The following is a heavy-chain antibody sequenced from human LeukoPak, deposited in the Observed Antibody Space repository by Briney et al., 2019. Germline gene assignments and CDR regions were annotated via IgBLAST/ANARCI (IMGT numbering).Heavy chain of an antibody. D-gene: IGHD5-24*01. CDR1: GFIFDNYA. CDR2: ISGSADNT. CDR3: TKGPKLGDGFHCDY. Sequence: GGSLRLSRVASGFIFDNYALSWVRQAPGKGLEWVSGISGSADNTYYADSVKGRFTISRDISKNTVYLQMNNLRVDDTAVYYCTKGPKLGDGFHCDYWGQGTLVTVSS. J-gene: IGHJ4*02. V-gene: IGHV3-23*01.